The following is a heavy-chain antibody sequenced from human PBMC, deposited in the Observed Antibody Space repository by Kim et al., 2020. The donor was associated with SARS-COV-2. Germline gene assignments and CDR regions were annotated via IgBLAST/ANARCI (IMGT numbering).Heavy chain of an antibody. CDR2: IYYSGST. V-gene: IGHV4-39*01. D-gene: IGHD3-10*01. J-gene: IGHJ5*02. CDR3: ARATYYYGSGSYCLNWFDP. CDR1: GGSISSSSYY. Sequence: SETLSLTCTVSGGSISSSSYYWGWIRQPPGKGLEWIGSIYYSGSTYYNPSLKSRVTISVDTSKNQFSLKLSSVTAADTAVYYCARATYYYGSGSYCLNWFDPWGQGTLVTVSS.